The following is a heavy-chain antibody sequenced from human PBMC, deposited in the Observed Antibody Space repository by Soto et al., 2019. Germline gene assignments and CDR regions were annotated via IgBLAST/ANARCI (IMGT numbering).Heavy chain of an antibody. CDR2: IYHSGST. Sequence: SETLSLTCAVSGGSISSSYWWSWVRQPPGKGLEWIGEIYHSGSTNYNTSLKSRVTISVDKSKNQFSLKVTSVTAADTAVYYCARVSASYYYSMDVWGQGTTVTVSS. J-gene: IGHJ6*02. V-gene: IGHV4-4*02. CDR3: ARVSASYYYSMDV. CDR1: GGSISSSYW.